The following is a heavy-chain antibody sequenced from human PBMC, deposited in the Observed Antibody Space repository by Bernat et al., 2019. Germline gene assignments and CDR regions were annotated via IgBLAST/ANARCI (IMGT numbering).Heavy chain of an antibody. CDR2: ISHDGSNK. CDR3: AKGTEAYDFWSGFPTGRLDY. Sequence: VQLLESGGGLVQPGGSLRLSCAASGFTFSSYAMSWVRQAPGKGLEWVAVISHDGSNKYYADSVRGRFTISRDNSKNTLYLQINSLKTEDTAVYYCAKGTEAYDFWSGFPTGRLDYWGQGTRLTVSS. J-gene: IGHJ4*02. V-gene: IGHV3-30*18. D-gene: IGHD3-3*01. CDR1: GFTFSSYA.